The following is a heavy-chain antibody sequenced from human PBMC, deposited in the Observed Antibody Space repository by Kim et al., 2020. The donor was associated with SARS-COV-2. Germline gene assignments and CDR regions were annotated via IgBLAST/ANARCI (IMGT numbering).Heavy chain of an antibody. D-gene: IGHD6-13*01. J-gene: IGHJ4*02. CDR1: GFTFSSYS. CDR3: ARGCIAAAGIDY. Sequence: GGSLRLSCAASGFTFSSYSMNWVRQAPGKGLEWVSSISSSSSYIYYADSVKGRFTISRDNAKNSLYLQMNSLRAEDTAVYYCARGCIAAAGIDYWGQGTLVTVSS. CDR2: ISSSSSYI. V-gene: IGHV3-21*01.